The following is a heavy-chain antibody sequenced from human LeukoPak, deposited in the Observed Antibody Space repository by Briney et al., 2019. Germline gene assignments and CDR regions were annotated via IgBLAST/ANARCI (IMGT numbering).Heavy chain of an antibody. CDR1: GFSFTSYG. D-gene: IGHD1-1*01. CDR3: ARVEATTARSYYYYYMDV. V-gene: IGHV3-21*06. J-gene: IGHJ6*03. Sequence: GGSLRLSCSASGFSFTSYGMNWVRQAPGKGLEWVSSITTGSSYIYYADSVRGRFSVSRDNAKNSLYLEMNSLRAEDTAVYYCARVEATTARSYYYYYMDVWGKGTTCTVSS. CDR2: ITTGSSYI.